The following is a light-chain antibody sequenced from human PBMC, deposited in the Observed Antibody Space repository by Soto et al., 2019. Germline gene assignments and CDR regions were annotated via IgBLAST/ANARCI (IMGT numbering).Light chain of an antibody. J-gene: IGKJ5*01. CDR1: QGISNY. Sequence: DIQMTQSPSSLSASVGDRVTITCRASQGISNYLAWYQQKPGKVPKLLIYAASTLQSGVPSRFSGTKSGTEFNLTISSLQPEDFATYCCQQSSSNYPITFGQGTRLEIK. CDR3: QQSSSNYPIT. V-gene: IGKV1-27*01. CDR2: AAS.